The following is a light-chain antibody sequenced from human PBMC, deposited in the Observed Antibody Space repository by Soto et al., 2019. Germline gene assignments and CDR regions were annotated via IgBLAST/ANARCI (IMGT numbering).Light chain of an antibody. V-gene: IGLV2-14*01. J-gene: IGLJ1*01. CDR3: SSYTTSSALQV. CDR1: ISDFVLYNY. Sequence: QSALTQPASVSGSPGQSITISCSRTISDFVLYNYVSWYQQHPGKAPKLMIYGVNNRPSGVSNRFSGSKSGNTASLTISGLQADDEADYYCSSYTTSSALQVFGTGTKLTVL. CDR2: GVN.